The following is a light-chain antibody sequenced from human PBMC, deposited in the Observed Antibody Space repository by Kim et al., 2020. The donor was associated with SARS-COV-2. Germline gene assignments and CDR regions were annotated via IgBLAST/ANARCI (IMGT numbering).Light chain of an antibody. CDR2: YDS. CDR3: QVWDSSSDHRV. Sequence: PGKTARITCGGNNIGSKIVHCYQKKPGQAPVLVIYYDSDRPSGIPERFSGSNSGNTATLTISRVEAGDEADYYCQVWDSSSDHRVFGGGTQLTVL. J-gene: IGLJ3*02. V-gene: IGLV3-21*04. CDR1: NIGSKI.